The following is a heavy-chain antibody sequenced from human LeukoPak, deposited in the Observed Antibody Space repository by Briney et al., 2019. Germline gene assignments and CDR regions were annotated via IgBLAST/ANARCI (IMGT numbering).Heavy chain of an antibody. CDR3: ARGGGYRSDY. V-gene: IGHV3-21*01. CDR1: GFTFSSYS. CDR2: FTSRSRNI. J-gene: IGHJ4*02. D-gene: IGHD6-13*01. Sequence: PGGSLRLSCAASGFTFSSYSMTWVRQAPGKRLEWVSSFTSRSRNIYYADSVKGRFTISRDDAEKSLYLQMNSLRAEDTAVYYCARGGGYRSDYWGQGSLVTVSS.